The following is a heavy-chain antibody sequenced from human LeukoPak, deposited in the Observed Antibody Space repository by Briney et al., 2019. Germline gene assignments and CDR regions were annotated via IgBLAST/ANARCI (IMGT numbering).Heavy chain of an antibody. V-gene: IGHV4-39*01. J-gene: IGHJ4*02. CDR3: ARLLGPGY. D-gene: IGHD3-16*01. CDR2: IYYSGST. Sequence: WVRQPPGKGLEWIGSIYYSGSTYYNPSLKSRVTISVDTSKNQFSLKLSSVTAADTAVYYCARLLGPGYWGQGTLVTVSS.